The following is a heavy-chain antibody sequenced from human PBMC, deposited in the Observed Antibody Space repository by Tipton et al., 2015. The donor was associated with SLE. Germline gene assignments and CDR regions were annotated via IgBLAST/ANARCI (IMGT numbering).Heavy chain of an antibody. CDR1: GYSLSSGYY. D-gene: IGHD3-3*01. Sequence: TLSLTCAVSGYSLSSGYYWGWIRQPPGKGLEWIGYVYYSGSTHYNPSLKSRVTISVDTSKNQFSLKLSSVTAADTAVYYCARGGGYYQDWFDPWGQGTLVTVSS. J-gene: IGHJ5*02. CDR3: ARGGGYYQDWFDP. CDR2: VYYSGST. V-gene: IGHV4-38-2*01.